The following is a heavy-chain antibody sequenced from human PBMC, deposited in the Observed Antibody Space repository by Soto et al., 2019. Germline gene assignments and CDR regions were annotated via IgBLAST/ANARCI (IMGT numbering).Heavy chain of an antibody. J-gene: IGHJ4*02. CDR2: IVVGSGNT. V-gene: IGHV1-58*01. CDR3: AAEGLWFGEDPGNLDY. D-gene: IGHD3-10*01. CDR1: GFTFTSSA. Sequence: SVKVSGKASGFTFTSSAVQWVRQALGQRLEWIGWIVVGSGNTNYAQKFQERVTITRDMSTSTAYMELSSLRSEDTAVYYCAAEGLWFGEDPGNLDYWGQGTLVTVSS.